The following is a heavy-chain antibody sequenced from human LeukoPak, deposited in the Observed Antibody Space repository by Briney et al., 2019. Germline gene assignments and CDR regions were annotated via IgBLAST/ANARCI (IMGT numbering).Heavy chain of an antibody. CDR3: ARDLYNWNS. D-gene: IGHD1-20*01. CDR2: IYYSGNT. CDR1: GGSISSYY. V-gene: IGHV4-59*01. J-gene: IGHJ4*02. Sequence: SETLSLTCTVSGGSISSYYWSWIRQPPGKGLEWIGFIYYSGNTNYNPSLKSRVTILVDTSKNQFSLKLSSVTAADTAVYYCARDLYNWNSWGQGTLVTVSS.